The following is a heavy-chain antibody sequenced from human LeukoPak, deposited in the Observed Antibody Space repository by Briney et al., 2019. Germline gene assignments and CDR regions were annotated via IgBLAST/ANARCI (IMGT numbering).Heavy chain of an antibody. V-gene: IGHV3-21*01. Sequence: GGSLRLSCAASGFSLGTYSMNWVRRPPGKGLEWVSSISSSSKYIFYADSMRGRFTISRDNAKNSLFLQMNSLRAEDTAVYFCAREGTAVSGSDLWGQGTLVTVSS. D-gene: IGHD2-21*02. J-gene: IGHJ4*02. CDR3: AREGTAVSGSDL. CDR2: ISSSSKYI. CDR1: GFSLGTYS.